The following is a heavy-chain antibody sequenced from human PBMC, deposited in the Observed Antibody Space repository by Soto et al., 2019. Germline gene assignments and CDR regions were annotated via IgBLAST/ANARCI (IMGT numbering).Heavy chain of an antibody. CDR3: ARGSDIVVVPAARFYYYGMDV. D-gene: IGHD2-2*01. Sequence: ASVKVSCKASGGTFGSYAISWVRQAPGQGLEWMGGIIPIFGTANYAQKFQGRVTITADESTSTAYMELSSLRSEDTAVYYCARGSDIVVVPAARFYYYGMDVWGQGTTVTAP. CDR2: IIPIFGTA. CDR1: GGTFGSYA. J-gene: IGHJ6*02. V-gene: IGHV1-69*13.